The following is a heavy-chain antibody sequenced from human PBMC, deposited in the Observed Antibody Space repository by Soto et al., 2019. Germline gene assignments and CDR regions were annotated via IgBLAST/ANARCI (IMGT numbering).Heavy chain of an antibody. CDR2: MNPNSGNT. Sequence: QVQLVQSGAEVKKPGASVKVSCKASGYTFTSYDINWVRQATGQGLEWMGWMNPNSGNTGYAQKFQGSVTMTRNTSISKAYMELSSLRSEDTAVYYCARGGYCSGGSCYNWFDPWGQGTLVTVSS. J-gene: IGHJ5*02. CDR3: ARGGYCSGGSCYNWFDP. D-gene: IGHD2-15*01. CDR1: GYTFTSYD. V-gene: IGHV1-8*01.